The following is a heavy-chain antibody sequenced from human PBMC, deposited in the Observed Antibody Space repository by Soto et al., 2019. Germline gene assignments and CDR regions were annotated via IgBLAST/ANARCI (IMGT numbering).Heavy chain of an antibody. CDR2: ISTSGADT. Sequence: EVQLLDSGGGLVQPGGPLRLSCADSGFTFSSSAMSWVRQTPGKGPEWVSAISTSGADTYYAASLKGRFTISRDNSKNTLYLQMDSLRVEDTAIYYCAKGSRISGWYAWGRGTLVTVSS. V-gene: IGHV3-23*01. CDR1: GFTFSSSA. D-gene: IGHD6-19*01. CDR3: AKGSRISGWYA. J-gene: IGHJ5*02.